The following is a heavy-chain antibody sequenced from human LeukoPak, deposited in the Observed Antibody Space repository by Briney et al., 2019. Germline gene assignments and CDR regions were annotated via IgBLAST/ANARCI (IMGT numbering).Heavy chain of an antibody. CDR1: GFTFSSYA. CDR3: AKEAGDSSSWSFDY. J-gene: IGHJ4*02. CDR2: ISGRGDTT. Sequence: LAGGSLRLSCAASGFTFSSYAMSWVRQAPGKGLEWVSAISGRGDTTYYADSVKGRFTISRDNSKNTLYLQMNSLRADDTAVYYCAKEAGDSSSWSFDYWGQGTLVTVSS. V-gene: IGHV3-23*01. D-gene: IGHD6-13*01.